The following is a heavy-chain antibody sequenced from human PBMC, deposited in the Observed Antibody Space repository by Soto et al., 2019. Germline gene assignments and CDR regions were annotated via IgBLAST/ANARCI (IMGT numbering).Heavy chain of an antibody. V-gene: IGHV4-30-4*01. CDR1: GDSFSSGDYK. CDR3: ARSGDYVGFDY. D-gene: IGHD4-17*01. CDR2: TYYSGYT. Sequence: QVQLQESGPGLVKPSQTLSLTCTVSGDSFSSGDYKWSWIRQPPGKGLEWIGYTYYSGYTYNNPSLKSRLTMSVDTSKNQFSLKLNSVTAADTAVYYCARSGDYVGFDYWGQGTLVTVS. J-gene: IGHJ4*02.